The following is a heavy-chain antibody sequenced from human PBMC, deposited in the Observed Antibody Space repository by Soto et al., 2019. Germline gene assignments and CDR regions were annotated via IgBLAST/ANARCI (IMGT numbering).Heavy chain of an antibody. J-gene: IGHJ4*02. CDR1: GYTFTGYY. V-gene: IGHV1-2*04. Sequence: QVQLVQSGAEVKKLGASVKVSCKASGYTFTGYYMHWVRQAPGQGLEWMGWINPNSGGTNYAQKFQGWVTMTRDTSISTAYMELSRLRSDDTAVYYCAREASLTGYYPEGYFDYWGQGTLVTVSS. D-gene: IGHD3-9*01. CDR3: AREASLTGYYPEGYFDY. CDR2: INPNSGGT.